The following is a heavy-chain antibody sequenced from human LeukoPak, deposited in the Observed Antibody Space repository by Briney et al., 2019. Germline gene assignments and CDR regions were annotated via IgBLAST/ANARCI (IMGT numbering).Heavy chain of an antibody. D-gene: IGHD6-19*01. CDR2: ISSSSSYI. Sequence: GGSLRLSCAASGFTFSSYSMNWVRQAPGKGLEWVSSISSSSSYIYYADSVKGRFTISRDNAKNSLYLQLNSLRAEDTAVYYCARDESFFPTGWYLDYWGQGTLVTVSS. CDR3: ARDESFFPTGWYLDY. CDR1: GFTFSSYS. J-gene: IGHJ4*02. V-gene: IGHV3-21*01.